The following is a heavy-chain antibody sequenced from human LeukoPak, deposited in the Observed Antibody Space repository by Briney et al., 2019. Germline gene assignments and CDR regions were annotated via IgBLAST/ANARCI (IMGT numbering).Heavy chain of an antibody. CDR3: GRERLGAVGRGVIDF. Sequence: ASVKVSCKASGYIFTSYYMHWVRLAPGQGPEWLGIINPNGDTVYAQKLQGRVTMTRDPSTGTVYMELSSLRSEDTAVYYCGRERLGAVGRGVIDFWGQGSQVTVSS. CDR1: GYIFTSYY. CDR2: INPNGDT. V-gene: IGHV1-46*04. D-gene: IGHD6-13*01. J-gene: IGHJ4*02.